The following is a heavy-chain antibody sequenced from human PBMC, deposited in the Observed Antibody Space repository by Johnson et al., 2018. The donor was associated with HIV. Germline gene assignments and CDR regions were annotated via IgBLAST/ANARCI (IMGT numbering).Heavy chain of an antibody. V-gene: IGHV3-64*01. J-gene: IGHJ3*02. CDR3: ATSTVSDSSSWYHLEMAFDI. Sequence: VQLVESGGGLVQPGGSLRLSCAASGFTFSSYDMHWVRQAPGKGLEYVSAISSNGGSTYYANSVKGRFTISRDTSKNTLYLQMGSLGAEDMAVYYCATSTVSDSSSWYHLEMAFDIWGQGTMVTVSS. CDR2: ISSNGGST. CDR1: GFTFSSYD. D-gene: IGHD6-13*01.